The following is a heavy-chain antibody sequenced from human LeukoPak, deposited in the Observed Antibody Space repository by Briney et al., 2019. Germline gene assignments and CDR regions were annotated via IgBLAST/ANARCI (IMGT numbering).Heavy chain of an antibody. CDR1: GGSFSGYY. Sequence: SETLSLTCAVYGGSFSGYYWSWIRQPPGKGLEGIGEINHRGSTNYNLPLKSRVTISVGTSKNQSSLKLSSVTAADTAVYYCARADAACGGGEDYWGQGTLVTVSS. D-gene: IGHD3-16*01. J-gene: IGHJ4*02. CDR2: INHRGST. CDR3: ARADAACGGGEDY. V-gene: IGHV4-34*01.